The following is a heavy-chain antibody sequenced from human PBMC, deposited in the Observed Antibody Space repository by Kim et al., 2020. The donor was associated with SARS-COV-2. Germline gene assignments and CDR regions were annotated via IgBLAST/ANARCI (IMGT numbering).Heavy chain of an antibody. CDR2: IYYSGST. J-gene: IGHJ4*02. CDR1: GGSVSSGSYY. D-gene: IGHD1-26*01. CDR3: ALGYSGSLFDY. Sequence: SETLSLTCTVSGGSVSSGSYYWSWIRQPPGKGLEWIGYIYYSGSTNYNPSLKSRVTISVDTSKNQFSLKLSSVTAADTAVYYCALGYSGSLFDYWGQGTLVTVSS. V-gene: IGHV4-61*01.